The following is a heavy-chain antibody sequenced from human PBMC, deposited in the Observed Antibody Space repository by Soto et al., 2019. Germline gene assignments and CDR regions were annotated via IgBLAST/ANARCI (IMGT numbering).Heavy chain of an antibody. Sequence: GGSLRLSCAASGFTFSNAWMSWVRQAPGKGLEWVGRIKSKTDGGTTDYAAPVKGRFTISRDDSKNTLYLQMNSRKTEATAVYYCSTEDWNGYYYYGMDVWGQGTTVTVSS. V-gene: IGHV3-15*01. CDR1: GFTFSNAW. CDR2: IKSKTDGGTT. CDR3: STEDWNGYYYYGMDV. D-gene: IGHD1-1*01. J-gene: IGHJ6*02.